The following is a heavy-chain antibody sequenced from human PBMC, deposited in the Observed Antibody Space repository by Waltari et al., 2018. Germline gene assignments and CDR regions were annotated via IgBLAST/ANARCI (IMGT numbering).Heavy chain of an antibody. J-gene: IGHJ4*02. V-gene: IGHV3-23*04. CDR3: AKPPSSLRYFDWLWDY. Sequence: EVQLVESGGGLVQPGGSLRLSCAASGFTFSSYAMSWVRQAPGKGLEWVSAIRGSGGSTYYADSVKGRFTISRDNSKNTLYLQMNSLRAEDTAVYYCAKPPSSLRYFDWLWDYWGQGTLVTVSS. CDR2: IRGSGGST. D-gene: IGHD3-9*01. CDR1: GFTFSSYA.